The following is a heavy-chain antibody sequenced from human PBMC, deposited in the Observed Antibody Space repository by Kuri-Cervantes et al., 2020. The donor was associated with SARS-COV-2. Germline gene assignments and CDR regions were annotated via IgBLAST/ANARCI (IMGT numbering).Heavy chain of an antibody. J-gene: IGHJ4*02. CDR3: ARVVSGGRDY. D-gene: IGHD3-16*01. V-gene: IGHV3-48*04. Sequence: GESLKISCAASGFTLNDYGMNWVRLAPGRGLEWVSYISNTAGTIYYADSVKGRFTISRDNAKNSLYLQMNSLRAEDTAVYYCARVVSGGRDYWGQGTLVTVSS. CDR1: GFTLNDYG. CDR2: ISNTAGTI.